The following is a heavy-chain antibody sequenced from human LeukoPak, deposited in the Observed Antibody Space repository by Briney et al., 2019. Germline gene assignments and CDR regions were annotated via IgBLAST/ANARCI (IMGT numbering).Heavy chain of an antibody. V-gene: IGHV4-4*07. J-gene: IGHJ6*03. CDR2: IYTSGST. D-gene: IGHD3-10*01. CDR1: GGSISSYY. CDR3: ARSKGGVWFGDTTKNYYMDV. Sequence: PSETLSLTCTVSGGSISSYYWSWIRQPAGKGLEWIGRIYTSGSTNYNPSLKSRVTMSVDTSKNQFSLKLSSVTAADTAVYYCARSKGGVWFGDTTKNYYMDVWGKGTTVTVFS.